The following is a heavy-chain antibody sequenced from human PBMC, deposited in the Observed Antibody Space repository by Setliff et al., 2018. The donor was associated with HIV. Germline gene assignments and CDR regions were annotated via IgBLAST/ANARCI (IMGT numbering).Heavy chain of an antibody. CDR3: ARDTPETAVAASFDY. Sequence: GSLRLSCAASGFTSSDYSMNWVRRAPGKGLEWISYISRSGSPIYYADSVKGRFTISRDNANNSLYLQMNRLRVEDTAVYYCARDTPETAVAASFDYWGQGNLVTVSS. CDR1: GFTSSDYS. J-gene: IGHJ4*02. V-gene: IGHV3-48*04. D-gene: IGHD6-19*01. CDR2: ISRSGSPI.